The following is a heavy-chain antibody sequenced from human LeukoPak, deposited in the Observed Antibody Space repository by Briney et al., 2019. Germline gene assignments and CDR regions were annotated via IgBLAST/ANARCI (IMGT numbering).Heavy chain of an antibody. CDR1: GGTFSSYA. D-gene: IGHD6-13*01. Sequence: ASVKVSCEASGGTFSSYAISWVRQAPGQGLEWMGGIIPIFGTANYAQKFQGRVTITADESTSTAYMELSSLRSEDTAVYYCASEPPYSLPYSSSREGNYWGQGTLVTVSS. V-gene: IGHV1-69*13. CDR3: ASEPPYSLPYSSSREGNY. J-gene: IGHJ4*02. CDR2: IIPIFGTA.